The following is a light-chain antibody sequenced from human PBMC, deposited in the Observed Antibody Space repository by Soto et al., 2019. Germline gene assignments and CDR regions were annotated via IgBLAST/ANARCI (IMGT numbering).Light chain of an antibody. CDR3: QQRSNWPLFT. Sequence: EIALTQSPATLSFSPGERATLSCRASQSVSSYLAWYQQKPGQAPRLLIYDASNRATGIPARFSGSGTGTDFTLTISSLEPEDWAVYYCQQRSNWPLFTFGPGTKVDI. J-gene: IGKJ3*01. CDR1: QSVSSY. CDR2: DAS. V-gene: IGKV3-11*01.